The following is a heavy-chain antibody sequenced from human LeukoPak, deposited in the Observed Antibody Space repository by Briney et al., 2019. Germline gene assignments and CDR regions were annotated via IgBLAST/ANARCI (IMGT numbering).Heavy chain of an antibody. J-gene: IGHJ4*02. V-gene: IGHV1-18*01. CDR1: GYTFTSYG. CDR2: ISAYNGNT. D-gene: IGHD6-13*01. Sequence: ASVKVSCKASGYTFTSYGISWVRQAPGQGLEWMGWISAYNGNTNYAQKLQGRVTMTTDTSTSTAYMELRSLRSDDTAVYYCARDLGIAAAGTGLGYWGQGTLVTVSS. CDR3: ARDLGIAAAGTGLGY.